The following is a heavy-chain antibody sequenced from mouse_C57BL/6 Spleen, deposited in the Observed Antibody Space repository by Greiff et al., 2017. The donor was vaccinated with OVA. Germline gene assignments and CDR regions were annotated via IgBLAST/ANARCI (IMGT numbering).Heavy chain of an antibody. CDR1: GYSFTGYF. J-gene: IGHJ3*01. V-gene: IGHV1-20*01. CDR2: INPYNGDT. Sequence: VQLKQSGPELVKPGDSVKISCKASGYSFTGYFMNWVMQSHGKSLEWIGRINPYNGDTFYNQKFKGKATLTVDKSSSTAHLELRSLTSEDSAVFYWAGGGGKAWFANGGKGTRVTVS. CDR3: AGGGGKAWFAN.